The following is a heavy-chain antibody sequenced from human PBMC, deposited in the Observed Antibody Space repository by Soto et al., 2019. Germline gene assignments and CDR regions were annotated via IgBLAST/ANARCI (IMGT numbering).Heavy chain of an antibody. D-gene: IGHD1-26*01. CDR1: GFTFSSYG. Sequence: PGGSLRLSCAASGFTFSSYGMHWVRQAPGKGLEWVAVISYDGSNKYYADSVKGRFTISRDNSKNTLYLQMNSLRAEDTAVYYCAKVHMPAVGATTVMAFDIWGQGTMVTVS. CDR2: ISYDGSNK. V-gene: IGHV3-30*18. J-gene: IGHJ3*02. CDR3: AKVHMPAVGATTVMAFDI.